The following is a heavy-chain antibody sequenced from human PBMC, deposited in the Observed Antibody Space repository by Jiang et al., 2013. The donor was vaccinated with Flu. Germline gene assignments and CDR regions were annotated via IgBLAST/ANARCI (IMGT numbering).Heavy chain of an antibody. Sequence: VQLLESGGGLVQPGGSLRLSCAASGFIFSTYWMTWVRQAPGKGLEWVANIKQDGSEKNYVDSVKGRFTISRDNAKNSLYLQMNSLRAEDTAVYYCARATTVTTRNVHYWGQGTLVTVSS. CDR3: ARATTVTTRNVHY. CDR2: IKQDGSEK. CDR1: GFIFSTYW. D-gene: IGHD4-17*01. V-gene: IGHV3-7*01. J-gene: IGHJ4*02.